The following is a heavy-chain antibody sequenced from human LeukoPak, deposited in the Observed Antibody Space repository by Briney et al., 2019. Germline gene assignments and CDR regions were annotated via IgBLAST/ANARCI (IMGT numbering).Heavy chain of an antibody. CDR1: GGSISSGSYY. Sequence: SETLSLTCTVSGGSISSGSYYWTWIRQPAGKGLEWIGRIYTSGSTNYNPSLKSRVTISVDTSKNQFSLKLSSVTAADTAVYCCARSRPGGFDYWGQGTLVTVSS. V-gene: IGHV4-61*02. CDR2: IYTSGST. J-gene: IGHJ4*02. CDR3: ARSRPGGFDY. D-gene: IGHD6-6*01.